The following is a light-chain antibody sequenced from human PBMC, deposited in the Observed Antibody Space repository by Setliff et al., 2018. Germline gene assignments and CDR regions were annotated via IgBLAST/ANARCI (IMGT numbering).Light chain of an antibody. J-gene: IGLJ1*01. CDR1: FGAYGSAY. CDR3: ASKTGPGTYV. CDR2: DVN. V-gene: IGLV2-14*03. Sequence: QSALTQPASASGSPEQSITISCTGEFGAYGSAYVSWYQQHPDKAPKLIIYDVNNRPSGISHRFSGSNSANTASLTISGLQAEDEAEYFCASKTGPGTYVFGTGTKVTVL.